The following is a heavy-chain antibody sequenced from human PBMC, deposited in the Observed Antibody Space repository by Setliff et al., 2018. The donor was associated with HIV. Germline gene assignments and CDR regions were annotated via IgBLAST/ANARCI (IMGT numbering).Heavy chain of an antibody. V-gene: IGHV1-2*06. Sequence: AASVKVSCKASGYTFIAYYIHWVRQAPGQGLEWMGRIDPNFGGTNYAQKFQGRVSMTRDTSISTAYMELSRLRSDDTAVYYCARDDGFDIWGQGTMVTVSS. CDR2: IDPNFGGT. CDR1: GYTFIAYY. J-gene: IGHJ3*02. CDR3: ARDDGFDI.